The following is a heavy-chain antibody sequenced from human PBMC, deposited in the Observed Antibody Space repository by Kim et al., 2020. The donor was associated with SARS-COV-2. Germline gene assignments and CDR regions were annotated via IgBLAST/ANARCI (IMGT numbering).Heavy chain of an antibody. CDR3: ARGKYSSGMGDAFDI. CDR2: IYSGGST. V-gene: IGHV3-53*01. CDR1: GFTVSSNY. Sequence: GGSLRLSCAASGFTVSSNYMSWVRQAPGKGLEWVSVIYSGGSTYYADSVKGRFTISRDNSKNTLYLQMNSLRAEDTAVYYCARGKYSSGMGDAFDIWGQGTMVTVSS. J-gene: IGHJ3*02. D-gene: IGHD6-19*01.